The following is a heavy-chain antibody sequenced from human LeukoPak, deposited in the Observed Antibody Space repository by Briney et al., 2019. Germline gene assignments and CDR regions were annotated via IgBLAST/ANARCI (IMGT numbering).Heavy chain of an antibody. Sequence: ASVRVSCKSSGYKFTAYYIHWIRQAPGQGLEWMGWVNPDSGDTNCTQKYQGGLTLTRDTSVTTVYMELSSLTSDDTAVYYCARVWDASGWSNWFDPWGQGTLVTVSS. D-gene: IGHD6-19*01. V-gene: IGHV1-2*02. CDR1: GYKFTAYY. CDR2: VNPDSGDT. J-gene: IGHJ5*02. CDR3: ARVWDASGWSNWFDP.